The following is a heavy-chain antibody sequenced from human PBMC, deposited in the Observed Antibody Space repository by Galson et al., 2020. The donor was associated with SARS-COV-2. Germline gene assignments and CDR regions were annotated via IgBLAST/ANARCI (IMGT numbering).Heavy chain of an antibody. V-gene: IGHV5-51*01. D-gene: IGHD1-26*01. CDR3: ARRAGTDSGVYVYL. CDR2: IYPGDSDT. J-gene: IGHJ2*01. Sequence: GESLKTSCQGPGSRLDSYRIVRVRPMPGKGLEWMGIIYPGDSDTKYSPSFQGQVTISADTSISTAYLQWNSLKASDTALYYCARRAGTDSGVYVYLGCRGTLFIVSS. CDR1: GSRLDSYR.